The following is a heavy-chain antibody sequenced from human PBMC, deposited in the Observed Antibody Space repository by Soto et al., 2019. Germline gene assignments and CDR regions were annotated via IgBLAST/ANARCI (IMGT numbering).Heavy chain of an antibody. CDR1: GGSISKYY. D-gene: IGHD6-19*01. V-gene: IGHV4-59*12. CDR3: ARDSTRFSGWNGRPWFDP. J-gene: IGHJ5*02. CDR2: IYYSGST. Sequence: SETLSLTCSVSGGSISKYYWNWIRQPPGKGLEWIGHIYYSGSTNYNPSLESRVTISVDVSKNQFSLKLRSVTAADTAVYYCARDSTRFSGWNGRPWFDPWGQGTLVTVSS.